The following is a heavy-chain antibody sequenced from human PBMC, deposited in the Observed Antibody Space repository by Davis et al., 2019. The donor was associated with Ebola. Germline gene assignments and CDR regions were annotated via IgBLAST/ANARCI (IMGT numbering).Heavy chain of an antibody. CDR3: AREALGAATYYYYGMDV. V-gene: IGHV3-33*01. J-gene: IGHJ6*02. CDR1: GFTFSSYG. Sequence: GESLKISCAASGFTFSSYGMHWVRQAPGKGLEWVAVIWYDGSNKYYADSVKGRFTISRDNSKNTLYLQMNSLRAEDTAVYYCAREALGAATYYYYGMDVWGQGTTVTVSS. D-gene: IGHD2-15*01. CDR2: IWYDGSNK.